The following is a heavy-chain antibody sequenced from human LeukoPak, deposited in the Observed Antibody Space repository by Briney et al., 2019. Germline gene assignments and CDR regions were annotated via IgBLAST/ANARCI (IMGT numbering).Heavy chain of an antibody. CDR1: GGSISSYY. CDR3: ARGLRGYGSHKGPGYWYFDL. CDR2: IYYSGST. J-gene: IGHJ2*01. D-gene: IGHD6-25*01. V-gene: IGHV4-59*01. Sequence: PSETLSLTCTVSGGSISSYYWSWIRQPPGKGLEWIWYIYYSGSTNYNPSLKSRVTISVDTSKNQFSLKLSSVTAADTAVYYCARGLRGYGSHKGPGYWYFDLWGRGTLVTVSS.